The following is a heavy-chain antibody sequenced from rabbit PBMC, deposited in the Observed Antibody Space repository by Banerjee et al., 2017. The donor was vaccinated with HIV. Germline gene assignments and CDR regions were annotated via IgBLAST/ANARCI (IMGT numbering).Heavy chain of an antibody. CDR2: ITYRGSA. CDR3: ARVNAGSSGYPYYFNL. D-gene: IGHD1-1*01. V-gene: IGHV1S28*01. Sequence: QSLEESGGDLVKPGASLTLTCKASGFDFSSYAITWVRQAPGKGLEYIGYITYRGSAYYASWVNGRFTISRENTQNTLYLQLNSLTAADTATYFCARVNAGSSGYPYYFNLWGQGTLVTVS. CDR1: GFDFSSYA. J-gene: IGHJ4*01.